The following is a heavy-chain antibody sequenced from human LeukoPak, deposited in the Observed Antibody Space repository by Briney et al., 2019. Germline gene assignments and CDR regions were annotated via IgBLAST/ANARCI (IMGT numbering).Heavy chain of an antibody. J-gene: IGHJ6*02. CDR2: INHSGLT. V-gene: IGHV4-34*01. D-gene: IGHD2-15*01. CDR3: ARTPYYYYYGMDV. CDR1: GGSFSGYY. Sequence: SETLSLTCSVYGGSFSGYYWSWIRQPPGKGLEWIGEINHSGLTNYNPSLKSRVTISVDTSKNHFSLKLSSVTAADTAVYYCARTPYYYYYGMDVWGQGTTVTISS.